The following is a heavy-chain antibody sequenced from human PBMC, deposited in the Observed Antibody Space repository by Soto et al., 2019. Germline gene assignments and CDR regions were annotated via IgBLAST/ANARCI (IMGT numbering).Heavy chain of an antibody. CDR2: ISVYSGKT. CDR1: GYTFSSYG. V-gene: IGHV1-18*04. D-gene: IGHD6-19*01. J-gene: IGHJ6*02. Sequence: ASVKVSCKASGYTFSSYGITWVRQAPGQGLEWMGWISVYSGKTSYAQKLQDRVTMSTDTSTSTAFMELRSLRSDDTAFYYCARSAIAGDYYYYGIDFWGRGTTVTVSS. CDR3: ARSAIAGDYYYYGIDF.